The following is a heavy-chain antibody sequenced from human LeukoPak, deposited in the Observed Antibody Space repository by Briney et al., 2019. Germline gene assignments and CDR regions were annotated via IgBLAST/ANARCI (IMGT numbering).Heavy chain of an antibody. V-gene: IGHV4-38-2*01. CDR3: ARSGRPLRY. J-gene: IGHJ4*02. CDR2: IYHSGST. CDR1: SYSISSGYY. Sequence: SETLSLTCAVSSYSISSGYYWGWIRQPPGKGLEWIGSIYHSGSTYYNPSLKSRVTISVDTSKNQFSLKLSSVTAADTAVYYCARSGRPLRYWGQGTLVTVSS. D-gene: IGHD1-26*01.